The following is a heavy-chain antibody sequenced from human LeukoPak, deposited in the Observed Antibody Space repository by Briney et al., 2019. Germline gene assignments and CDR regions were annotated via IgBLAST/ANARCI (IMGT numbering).Heavy chain of an antibody. Sequence: GASVTVSFKSSVYTFTVYYMHWVRHAPGQGLEWMGWINPNSGGTNYAQKFQGRVTMTRDTSISTAYMELSRLRSDDTAVYYCARRLSGYDPYIFDYWGQGTLVTVSS. V-gene: IGHV1-2*02. J-gene: IGHJ4*02. CDR3: ARRLSGYDPYIFDY. CDR1: VYTFTVYY. D-gene: IGHD5-12*01. CDR2: INPNSGGT.